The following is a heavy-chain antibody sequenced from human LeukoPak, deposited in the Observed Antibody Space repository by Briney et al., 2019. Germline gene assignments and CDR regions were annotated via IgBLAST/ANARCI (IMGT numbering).Heavy chain of an antibody. CDR3: ARASWGYCSSTSFYMEREGKAYYYMDV. Sequence: GGSLRLSCAASGFTFSNYWLSWVRQAPGKGLEWVANIKQDGSEKYYVAAVKGRFTISRDNAKNSLYLQMNSLRAEDTAVYYCARASWGYCSSTSFYMEREGKAYYYMDVWGKGTTVTISS. CDR2: IKQDGSEK. V-gene: IGHV3-7*04. D-gene: IGHD2-2*02. CDR1: GFTFSNYW. J-gene: IGHJ6*03.